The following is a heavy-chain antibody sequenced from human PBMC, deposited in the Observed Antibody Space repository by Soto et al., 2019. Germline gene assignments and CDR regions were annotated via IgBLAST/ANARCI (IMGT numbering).Heavy chain of an antibody. CDR3: ARGDLLYGLDV. J-gene: IGHJ6*02. Sequence: QVQLVQSGAEVKKPGASVRVSCKASGYIFTNYGFNWVRQAPGQGLEWMGWISAYNANANSAQKFQGRVTMTTDTSTVTASMDLRSLRIDDTAVYYWARGDLLYGLDVWVQGTTVPVSS. V-gene: IGHV1-18*01. CDR2: ISAYNANA. D-gene: IGHD2-21*02. CDR1: GYIFTNYG.